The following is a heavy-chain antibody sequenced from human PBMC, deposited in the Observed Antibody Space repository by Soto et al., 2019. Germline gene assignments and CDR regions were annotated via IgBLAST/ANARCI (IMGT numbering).Heavy chain of an antibody. CDR2: IYWNDDK. Sequence: PTLVNPTQXLTLTCSFXXFALTTAGVSVGWIRQPPGGALEWLSLIYWNDDKRFSPSLKTRLTITKDPSKNHLVLTLTNMDPVDTGTYFCAHSAGGYXIIYFNYWGQGTPVTVSS. CDR3: AHSAGGYXIIYFNY. V-gene: IGHV2-5*01. CDR1: XFALTTAGVS. D-gene: IGHD5-12*01. J-gene: IGHJ4*02.